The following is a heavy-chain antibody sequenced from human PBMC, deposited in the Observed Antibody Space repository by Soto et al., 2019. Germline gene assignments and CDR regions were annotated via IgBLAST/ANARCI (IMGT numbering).Heavy chain of an antibody. D-gene: IGHD2-2*02. CDR1: GFTFSDYY. CDR2: ISSSSSYT. CDR3: ARDNCSSTSCYTSGMDV. J-gene: IGHJ6*02. V-gene: IGHV3-11*06. Sequence: PGGSLRLFCAASGFTFSDYYMSWIRQAPGKGLEWVSYISSSSSYTNYADSVKGRLTISRDNAKNSLYLQMNSLRAEDTAVYYCARDNCSSTSCYTSGMDVWGQGTTVTVSS.